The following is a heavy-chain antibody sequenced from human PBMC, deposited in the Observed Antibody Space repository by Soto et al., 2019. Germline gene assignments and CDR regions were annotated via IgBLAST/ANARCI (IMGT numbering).Heavy chain of an antibody. CDR1: GFTFSSYS. CDR2: ISSSSYI. V-gene: IGHV3-21*01. CDR3: ARDKAVDYMDV. J-gene: IGHJ6*03. D-gene: IGHD6-19*01. Sequence: GSLRLSCAASGFTFSSYSMNWVRQAPGKGLEWVSSISSSSYIYYADSVKGRFTISRDNAKNSLYLQMNSLRAEDTAVYYCARDKAVDYMDVWGKGTTVTVSS.